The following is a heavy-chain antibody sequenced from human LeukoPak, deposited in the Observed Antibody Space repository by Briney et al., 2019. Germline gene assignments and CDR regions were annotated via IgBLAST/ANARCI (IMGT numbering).Heavy chain of an antibody. CDR2: INPSGGST. Sequence: ASVKVSCKASGGTFSSYAISWVRQAPGQGLEWMGIINPSGGSTSYAQKFQGRVTMTRDTSTSTVYMELSSLRSEDTAVYYRARGAVAGTLTSGYYMDVWGKGTTVTVSS. J-gene: IGHJ6*03. CDR3: ARGAVAGTLTSGYYMDV. V-gene: IGHV1-46*01. D-gene: IGHD6-19*01. CDR1: GGTFSSYA.